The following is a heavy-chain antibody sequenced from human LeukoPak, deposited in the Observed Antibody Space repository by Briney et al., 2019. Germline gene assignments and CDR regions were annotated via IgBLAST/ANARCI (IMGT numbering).Heavy chain of an antibody. CDR2: ISSSDTYI. CDR3: AKRGTAAAASFDY. J-gene: IGHJ4*02. V-gene: IGHV3-21*01. Sequence: GGSLRLSCAASGFTFTNYAMIWVRQAPGKGLEWVSAISSSDTYIYYADSVKGRFTISRDNAKNSLYLQMNSLRAEDTAVYYCAKRGTAAAASFDYWGQGTLVTVSS. CDR1: GFTFTNYA. D-gene: IGHD6-13*01.